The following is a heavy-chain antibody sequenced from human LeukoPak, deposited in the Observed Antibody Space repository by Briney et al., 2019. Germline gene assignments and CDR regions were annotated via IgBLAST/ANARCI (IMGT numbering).Heavy chain of an antibody. Sequence: GGSLRLSCVASGFSFRNYWMSWVRQAPGKGLEWVAKIKEDGSKKNHLDSVKGRFTISRDNAKNTLYLQMNSLRAEDTAVYYCAKIAYCGGDCYPADYWGQGTLVTVSS. V-gene: IGHV3-7*01. CDR3: AKIAYCGGDCYPADY. J-gene: IGHJ4*02. CDR2: IKEDGSKK. D-gene: IGHD2-21*01. CDR1: GFSFRNYW.